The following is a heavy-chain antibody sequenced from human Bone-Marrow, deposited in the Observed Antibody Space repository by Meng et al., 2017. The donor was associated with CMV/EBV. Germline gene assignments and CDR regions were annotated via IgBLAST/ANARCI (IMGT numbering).Heavy chain of an antibody. V-gene: IGHV3-21*01. D-gene: IGHD1-20*01. CDR1: GFTFSSYW. Sequence: GESLKISCAASGFTFSSYWMHWVRQAPGKGLEWVSSISSSSSYIYYADSVKGRFTISRDNAKNSLYLQMNSLRAEDTAVYYCARDLTGSSGAFDIWGQGTMVTVSS. CDR2: ISSSSSYI. CDR3: ARDLTGSSGAFDI. J-gene: IGHJ3*02.